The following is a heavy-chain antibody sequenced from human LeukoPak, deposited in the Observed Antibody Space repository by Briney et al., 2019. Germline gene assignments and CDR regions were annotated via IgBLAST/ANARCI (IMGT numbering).Heavy chain of an antibody. J-gene: IGHJ4*02. V-gene: IGHV3-30*02. D-gene: IGHD6-13*01. CDR1: GFTFSSYG. CDR2: IRYDGSNK. CDR3: AKGMGILSSYYFDY. Sequence: GGSLRLSCAASGFTFSSYGMHWVRQAPVKGLEWVAFIRYDGSNKYYADSVKGRFTISRDNSKNTLYLQMNSLRAEDTAVYYCAKGMGILSSYYFDYWGQGTLVTVSS.